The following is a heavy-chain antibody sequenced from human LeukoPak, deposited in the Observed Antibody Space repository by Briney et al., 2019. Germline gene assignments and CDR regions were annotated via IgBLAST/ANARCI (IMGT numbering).Heavy chain of an antibody. J-gene: IGHJ4*02. CDR2: INPDSGGT. Sequence: ALVKVSCKASGYSFTGYYMHWVRQAPGQGLEWMGWINPDSGGTNYAQKFQGRVTMTRDTSISTAYMELSRLRSDDTAVYYCARAIVGATITSDYWGQGTLVTVSS. D-gene: IGHD1-26*01. CDR3: ARAIVGATITSDY. CDR1: GYSFTGYY. V-gene: IGHV1-2*02.